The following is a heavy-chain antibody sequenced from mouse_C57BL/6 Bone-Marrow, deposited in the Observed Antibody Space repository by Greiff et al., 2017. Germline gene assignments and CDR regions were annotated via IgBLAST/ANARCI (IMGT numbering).Heavy chain of an antibody. Sequence: QVQLQQSGPELVKPGASVKISCKASGYTFTDYYINWVKQRPGQGLEWIGWIFPGSGSTYYNEKFKGKATLTVDKSSSTAYMLLSSLTSEDSAVYFCAREDYYDYDHYAMDYWGQGTSVTVSS. V-gene: IGHV1-75*01. D-gene: IGHD2-4*01. J-gene: IGHJ4*01. CDR3: AREDYYDYDHYAMDY. CDR1: GYTFTDYY. CDR2: IFPGSGST.